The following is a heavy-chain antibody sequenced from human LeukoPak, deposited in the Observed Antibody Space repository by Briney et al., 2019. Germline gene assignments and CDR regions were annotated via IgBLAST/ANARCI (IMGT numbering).Heavy chain of an antibody. CDR2: IIPIFGTA. Sequence: GSSVKVSCKASGGTFSSYAISWVRQAPGQGLEWMGGIIPIFGTANYAQKFQGRVTITRDTSASTAYMELSSLRSEDTAVYYCARDRDDYYFDYWGQGTLVTVSS. CDR1: GGTFSSYA. J-gene: IGHJ4*02. CDR3: ARDRDDYYFDY. V-gene: IGHV1-69*05. D-gene: IGHD1-1*01.